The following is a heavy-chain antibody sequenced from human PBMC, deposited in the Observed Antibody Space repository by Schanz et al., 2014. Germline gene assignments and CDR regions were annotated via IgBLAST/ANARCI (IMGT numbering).Heavy chain of an antibody. CDR1: GASVSSFY. CDR2: GYATGRT. J-gene: IGHJ4*02. V-gene: IGHV4-4*07. CDR3: ARAPSSSASYFGSGFDY. D-gene: IGHD3-10*01. Sequence: QVQLQESGPGLVKPSETLSLTCAVSGASVSSFYWSWIRQPAGKGLKWMGHGYATGRTKYNPSLKSRFTMSLDKSKNQFSLKLTSVTAADTALYYCARAPSSSASYFGSGFDYWGQGTLVTVSS.